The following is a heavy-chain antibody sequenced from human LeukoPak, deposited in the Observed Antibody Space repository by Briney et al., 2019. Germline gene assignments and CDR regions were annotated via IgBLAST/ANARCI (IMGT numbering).Heavy chain of an antibody. CDR3: ARYGSTVFDI. Sequence: PSETLSLTCSVYGGSINSYYWSWIRQPAGKGLEWIGRIYSSGSTNYNPSLKSRVTMSVDTSKNQFSLKLSSVTAADTAVYYCARYGSTVFDIWGRGTMVTVSS. D-gene: IGHD2-2*03. V-gene: IGHV4-59*10. J-gene: IGHJ3*02. CDR1: GGSINSYY. CDR2: IYSSGST.